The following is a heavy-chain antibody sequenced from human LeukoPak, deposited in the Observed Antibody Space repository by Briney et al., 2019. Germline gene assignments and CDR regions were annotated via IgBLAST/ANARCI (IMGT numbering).Heavy chain of an antibody. V-gene: IGHV1-2*02. D-gene: IGHD2-2*03. CDR2: INPNSGGT. Sequence: ASVKVSCKASGYTFTGYYMHWVRQAPGQGLEWMGWINPNSGGTNYAQKFQGRVTMTRDTSISTAYMELSRLRSDDAAVYYCASGYCSSTSCSPHHYYYYMDVWGKGTTVTVSS. J-gene: IGHJ6*03. CDR3: ASGYCSSTSCSPHHYYYYMDV. CDR1: GYTFTGYY.